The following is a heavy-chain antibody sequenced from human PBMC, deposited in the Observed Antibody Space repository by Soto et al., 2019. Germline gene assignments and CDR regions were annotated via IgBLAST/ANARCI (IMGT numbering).Heavy chain of an antibody. CDR1: GFTFSDYY. Sequence: QVQLVYSGGGLVKPGGSLRISCAASGFTFSDYYMTWFRQAPGKGPECLSYMSSSGTDMYYADSVRGRFTISRDNAQNLLYLQMKRLGGGRPGGYLRAEGPRGGGDYWGQGTLVTVSS. V-gene: IGHV3-11*01. D-gene: IGHD3-10*01. J-gene: IGHJ4*02. CDR2: MSSSGTDM. CDR3: AEGPRGGGDY.